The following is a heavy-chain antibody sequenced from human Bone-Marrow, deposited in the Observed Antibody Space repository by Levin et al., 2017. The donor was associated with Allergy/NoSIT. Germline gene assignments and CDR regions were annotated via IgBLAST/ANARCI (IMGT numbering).Heavy chain of an antibody. V-gene: IGHV3-30*04. CDR2: ISDDGRTD. J-gene: IGHJ4*02. CDR1: GFTFSSFT. Sequence: LSGGSLRLSCTASGFTFSSFTMHWVRQSPGKGLEWVALISDDGRTDHYADFVEGRFTFSRDNSKNTLYLQMHNLRPEDTAVYYCVRDDEGFDYWGQGTLVTVSS. CDR3: VRDDEGFDY.